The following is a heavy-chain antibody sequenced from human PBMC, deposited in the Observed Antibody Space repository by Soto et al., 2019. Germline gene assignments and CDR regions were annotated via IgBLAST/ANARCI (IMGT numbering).Heavy chain of an antibody. CDR1: GGTFSSYA. V-gene: IGHV1-69*05. J-gene: IGHJ4*02. CDR3: ARVMYYYDSSGYNY. D-gene: IGHD3-22*01. CDR2: IIPIFGTA. Sequence: GASVKVSCKASGGTFSSYAISWVRQAPGQGLEWMGGIIPIFGTANYAQKLQGRVTMTTDTSTSTAYMELRSLRSDDTAVYYCARVMYYYDSSGYNYWGQGTLVTVSS.